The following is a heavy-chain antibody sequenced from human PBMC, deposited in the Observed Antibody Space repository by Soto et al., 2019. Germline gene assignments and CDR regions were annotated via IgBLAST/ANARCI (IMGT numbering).Heavy chain of an antibody. CDR1: GFTFSDYY. CDR2: ISSSGSTI. D-gene: IGHD2-15*01. Sequence: LRLSCAASGFTFSDYYMSWIRQAPGKGLEWVSYISSSGSTIYYADSVKGRFTISRDNAKNSLYLQMNSLRAEDTAVYYCARDHLGRQRVVAADYYYGMDVWGQGTTVTVSS. CDR3: ARDHLGRQRVVAADYYYGMDV. J-gene: IGHJ6*02. V-gene: IGHV3-11*01.